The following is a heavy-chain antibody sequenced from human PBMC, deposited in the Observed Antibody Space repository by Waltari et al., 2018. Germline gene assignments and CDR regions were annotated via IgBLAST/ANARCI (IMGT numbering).Heavy chain of an antibody. V-gene: IGHV3-23*01. D-gene: IGHD5-18*01. CDR1: GFPFSSYA. J-gene: IGHJ4*02. CDR3: AKDPCGYSYGCLFDY. Sequence: EVQLLESGGGLVQPGGSLRLSCAASGFPFSSYAMRWVRQAPGKGLEWVSVISGSGGSTYYADSVKGRFTISRDNSKNTLYLQMNSLRAEDTAVYYCAKDPCGYSYGCLFDYWGQGTLVTVSS. CDR2: ISGSGGST.